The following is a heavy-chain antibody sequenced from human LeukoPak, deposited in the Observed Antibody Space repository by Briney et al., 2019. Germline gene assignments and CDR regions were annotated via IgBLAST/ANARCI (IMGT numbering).Heavy chain of an antibody. V-gene: IGHV3-23*01. D-gene: IGHD6-13*01. CDR3: AKDQALYSSSWYAVADYYYYMDV. CDR1: GFTFSSDA. CDR2: ISGSGGST. Sequence: GGSLRLSCAASGFTFSSDAMSWVRQAPGKGLGWGSAISGSGGSTYYADSVKGRFTISRDNSKNTLYLKMNRLRAEDTAVYSCAKDQALYSSSWYAVADYYYYMDVWGKGTTVTVSS. J-gene: IGHJ6*03.